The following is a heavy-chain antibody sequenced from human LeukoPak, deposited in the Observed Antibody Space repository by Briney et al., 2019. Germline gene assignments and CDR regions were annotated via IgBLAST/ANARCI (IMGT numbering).Heavy chain of an antibody. V-gene: IGHV3-30-3*01. CDR3: ARSPQEQLEYYFDY. D-gene: IGHD6-13*01. CDR1: GFTFSSYA. CDR2: ISYDGSNK. J-gene: IGHJ4*02. Sequence: GGSLRLSCAASGFTFSSYAMHWVRQAPGKGLEWVAVISYDGSNKYYADSVKGRFTISRDNSKNTLYLQMNSLRAEDTAVYYCARSPQEQLEYYFDYWGRGTLVTVSS.